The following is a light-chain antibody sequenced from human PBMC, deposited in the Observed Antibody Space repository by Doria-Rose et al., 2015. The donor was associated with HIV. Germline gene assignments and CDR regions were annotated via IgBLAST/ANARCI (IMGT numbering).Light chain of an antibody. CDR3: QQFDSFPRT. V-gene: IGKV1-9*01. CDR1: QGISRY. J-gene: IGKJ1*01. CDR2: GAS. Sequence: DIRLTQSPSFLSASVGVRVTITCRASQGISRYLAWYQQKPGKAPTLLIFGASTLQSGVPSRFSGSGSGTEFTLTISSLRPEDFATYYCQQFDSFPRTFGQGTKVELK.